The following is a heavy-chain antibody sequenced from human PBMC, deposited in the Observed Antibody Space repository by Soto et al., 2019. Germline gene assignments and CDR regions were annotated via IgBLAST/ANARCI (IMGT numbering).Heavy chain of an antibody. CDR1: GFTFSSYA. D-gene: IGHD3-3*01. CDR3: AKDASSGITSFDL. CDR2: ISGSGGST. J-gene: IGHJ2*01. Sequence: EVKLLESGGGLVQPGGSLRLSCAASGFTFSSYAMSWVRQAPGKGLEWVSSISGSGGSTYYADSVKGRFTISRDNSKNTLYLQMNSLRAEDTALYYCAKDASSGITSFDLWGRGTLVTVSS. V-gene: IGHV3-23*01.